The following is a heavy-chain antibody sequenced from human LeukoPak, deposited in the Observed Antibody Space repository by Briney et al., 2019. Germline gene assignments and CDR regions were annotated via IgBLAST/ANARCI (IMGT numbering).Heavy chain of an antibody. CDR2: INPNSGGT. CDR1: GYTFTGYY. V-gene: IGHV1-2*02. Sequence: ASVKVSCKASGYTFTGYYIHWVRQAPGQGLEWMGWINPNSGGTNYAQKFQGRVTMTRDTSISTAYMDLSSLRSDDTAVYYCARDIPYTGYVGPVDLWGQGTLVTVSS. CDR3: ARDIPYTGYVGPVDL. D-gene: IGHD5-12*01. J-gene: IGHJ5*02.